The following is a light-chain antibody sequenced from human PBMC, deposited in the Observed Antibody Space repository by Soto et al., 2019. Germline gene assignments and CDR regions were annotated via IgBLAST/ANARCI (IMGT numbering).Light chain of an antibody. CDR1: QGIRDD. CDR2: AAS. CDR3: LQEYNYPWT. J-gene: IGKJ1*01. V-gene: IGKV1-6*01. Sequence: IQMTQPPSSLSACLGDRVTITCRASQGIRDDLGWYQPKPGKAPKLLIYAASNLQSGVPSGFSGSGSGTDCTLTISSLQKEDGATYYRLQEYNYPWTFGQGTKVDIK.